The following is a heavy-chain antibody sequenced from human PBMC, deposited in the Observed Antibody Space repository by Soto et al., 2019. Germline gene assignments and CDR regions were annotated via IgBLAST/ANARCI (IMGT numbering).Heavy chain of an antibody. CDR3: ARGGYYDSSGSRNYYYYGMNV. CDR1: GYTFTSYG. V-gene: IGHV1-18*04. D-gene: IGHD3-22*01. CDR2: ISAYDGNT. Sequence: QAQLVQSGAEVKKPGASVKVSCKASGYTFTSYGINWVRQAPGQGLEWLGWISAYDGNTKYAQSVQGRVSMTTDTSTKTAYRELRSLRSDDTAMYYCARGGYYDSSGSRNYYYYGMNVWGQGTTVSVSS. J-gene: IGHJ6*02.